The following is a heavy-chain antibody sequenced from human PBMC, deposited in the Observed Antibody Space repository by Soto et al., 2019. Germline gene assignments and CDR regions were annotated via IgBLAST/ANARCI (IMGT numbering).Heavy chain of an antibody. CDR2: IYTRGST. CDR1: GGSIKNYY. V-gene: IGHV4-4*07. Sequence: PSETLSLTCTVSGGSIKNYYWSWIRQSAGKALEWIGRIYTRGSTKYNPSLKSRVTMSVDTSKNQFSLKLNSVSAADTAVYFCARDLLIVGAPDAFGIWGQGTMVTVSS. CDR3: ARDLLIVGAPDAFGI. J-gene: IGHJ3*02. D-gene: IGHD1-26*01.